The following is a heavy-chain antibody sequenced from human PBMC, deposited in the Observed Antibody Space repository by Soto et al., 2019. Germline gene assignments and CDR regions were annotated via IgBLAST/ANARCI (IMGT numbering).Heavy chain of an antibody. V-gene: IGHV4-30-4*01. J-gene: IGHJ5*01. CDR1: GDSISNLDYF. Sequence: SETLSLTCSVSGDSISNLDYFWAWIRQPPGQALEYIGYIYKSATTYYNPSFESRVAISVDTSKSQFYLNLTSVTAADTAVYFCARGRYCLTGRCFPNWFDSWGQGALVTSPQ. CDR2: IYKSATT. CDR3: ARGRYCLTGRCFPNWFDS. D-gene: IGHD7-27*01.